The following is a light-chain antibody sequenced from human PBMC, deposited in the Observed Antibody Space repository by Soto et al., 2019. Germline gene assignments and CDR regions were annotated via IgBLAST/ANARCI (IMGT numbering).Light chain of an antibody. CDR1: SSDGGGYNY. CDR2: EVS. J-gene: IGLJ1*01. V-gene: IGLV2-14*01. CDR3: SSYTSSNTLLYV. Sequence: QSALTQPASVSGSPGQSITISYTGTSSDGGGYNYVSWYQQHPGKAPKIMIYEVSNRPSGVSNRFSGSKSGNTASLTISGLQAEDEADYYCSSYTSSNTLLYVFGTGTKVTVL.